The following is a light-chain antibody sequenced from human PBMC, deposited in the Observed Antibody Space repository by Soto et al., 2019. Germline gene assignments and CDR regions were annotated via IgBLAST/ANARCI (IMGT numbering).Light chain of an antibody. Sequence: QSVLTQPASVSGSPGQSITISCTGTSSVVGSYNLVSWYQQHPGKAPKLMIYEVSKRPSGVSNRFSGSKSGNTASLTISGLQAEDEADYYCCSYAGSTPYVFGTGTKVNVL. CDR3: CSYAGSTPYV. V-gene: IGLV2-23*02. CDR2: EVS. J-gene: IGLJ1*01. CDR1: SSVVGSYNL.